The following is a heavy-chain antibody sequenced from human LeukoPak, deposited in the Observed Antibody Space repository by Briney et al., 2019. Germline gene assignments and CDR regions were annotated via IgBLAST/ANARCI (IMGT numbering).Heavy chain of an antibody. CDR1: GGSISSYY. J-gene: IGHJ5*02. Sequence: PSETLSLTCTVSGGSISSYYWSWIRQPPGKGLEWIGYIYYSGSTNYNPSLKSRVTISVDTSKNQFSLKLSSVTAADTAVYYCARDVPYSGSPGFDPWGQGTLVTVSS. D-gene: IGHD1-26*01. CDR2: IYYSGST. V-gene: IGHV4-59*01. CDR3: ARDVPYSGSPGFDP.